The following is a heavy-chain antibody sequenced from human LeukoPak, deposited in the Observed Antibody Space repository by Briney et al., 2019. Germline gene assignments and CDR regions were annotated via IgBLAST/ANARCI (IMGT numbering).Heavy chain of an antibody. D-gene: IGHD5-18*01. V-gene: IGHV3-21*01. J-gene: IGHJ4*02. CDR2: ISSSSSYI. Sequence: GGSLRLSCAASGLTFSSYSMNWVRQAPGKGLEWVSSISSSSSYIYYADSVKGRFTISRDNAKNSLYLQMNSLRAEDTAVYYCAREWVQLWVDYWGQGTLVTVSS. CDR1: GLTFSSYS. CDR3: AREWVQLWVDY.